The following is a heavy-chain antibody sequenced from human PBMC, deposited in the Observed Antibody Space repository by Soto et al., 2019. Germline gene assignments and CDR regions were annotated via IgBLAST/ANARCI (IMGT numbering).Heavy chain of an antibody. V-gene: IGHV3-23*01. CDR1: GFPFSSTD. Sequence: GGSLRLSCAASGFPFSSTDMTWVRQAPGKGLEWVSTIDGSGGTTYYADSVKGRFTISRDDSINTVFLQMNSLRADDTALYFCAKNSGWFNTWGQGALVTVSS. CDR2: IDGSGGTT. CDR3: AKNSGWFNT. D-gene: IGHD3-10*01. J-gene: IGHJ5*02.